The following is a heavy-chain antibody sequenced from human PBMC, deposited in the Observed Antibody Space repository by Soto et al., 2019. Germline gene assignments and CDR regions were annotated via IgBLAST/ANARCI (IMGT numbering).Heavy chain of an antibody. Sequence: EEQLVETGGGVIQRGGSLRLSCNASGFTVSSTYMSWVRQAPGMGLEWVAVIESGGSTHYADSVKGRFTISRDNSKNTLDLQMNSLRPEDTARYYCVRGYDHGGLGFDELNIWGQGTMVTVSS. CDR1: GFTVSSTY. CDR2: IESGGST. CDR3: VRGYDHGGLGFDELNI. D-gene: IGHD4-17*01. J-gene: IGHJ3*02. V-gene: IGHV3-53*05.